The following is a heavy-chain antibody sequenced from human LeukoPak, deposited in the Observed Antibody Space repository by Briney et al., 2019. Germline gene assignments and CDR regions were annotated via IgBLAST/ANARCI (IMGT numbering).Heavy chain of an antibody. CDR2: IYPGDSDT. CDR3: AGYVATMVRGVIIGYYFDY. V-gene: IGHV5-51*01. D-gene: IGHD3-10*01. CDR1: GYSFTSYW. J-gene: IGHJ4*02. Sequence: GESLKISCKGSGYSFTSYWIGWVRQMPGKGLEWMGIIYPGDSDTRYSPSFQGQVTISADKSISTAYLQWSSLKASDTAMYYCAGYVATMVRGVIIGYYFDYWGQGTLVTVSS.